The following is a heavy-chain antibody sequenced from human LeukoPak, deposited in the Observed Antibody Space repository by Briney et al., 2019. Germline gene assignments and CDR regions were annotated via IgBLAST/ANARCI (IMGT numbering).Heavy chain of an antibody. D-gene: IGHD2-2*02. Sequence: GGSLRLSCAASGFTFSSYAMSWVRQAPGKGLEWVSAISGSGGSTYYADSVKGRFTIPRDNYKNMLYLQMNSLRAEDTAVYYCAKTVADIVVVPAAIGYWGQGTLVTVSS. CDR1: GFTFSSYA. CDR3: AKTVADIVVVPAAIGY. CDR2: ISGSGGST. V-gene: IGHV3-23*01. J-gene: IGHJ4*02.